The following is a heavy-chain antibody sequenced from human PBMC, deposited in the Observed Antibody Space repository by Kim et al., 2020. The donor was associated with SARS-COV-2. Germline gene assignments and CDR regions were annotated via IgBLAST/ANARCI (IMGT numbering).Heavy chain of an antibody. V-gene: IGHV1-3*01. CDR3: ARTPSSSWLFDY. Sequence: YSQKFQGRVTITRDTSASTAYMELSSLRSEDTAVYYCARTPSSSWLFDYWGQGTLVTVSS. D-gene: IGHD6-13*01. J-gene: IGHJ4*02.